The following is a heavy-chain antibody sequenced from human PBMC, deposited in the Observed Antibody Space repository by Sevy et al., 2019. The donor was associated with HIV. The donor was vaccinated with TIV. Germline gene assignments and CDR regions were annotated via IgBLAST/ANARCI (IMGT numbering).Heavy chain of an antibody. J-gene: IGHJ5*02. CDR3: ARDFISSSWYGYNWFDP. V-gene: IGHV4-4*07. Sequence: SETLSLTCTVSSGSISSYYWSWIRQPAGKGLEWIGRIYTSGSTNYNPSLKSRVTMSVDTSKNQFSLKLSSVTAADTAVYYCARDFISSSWYGYNWFDPWGQGTLVTVSS. D-gene: IGHD6-13*01. CDR1: SGSISSYY. CDR2: IYTSGST.